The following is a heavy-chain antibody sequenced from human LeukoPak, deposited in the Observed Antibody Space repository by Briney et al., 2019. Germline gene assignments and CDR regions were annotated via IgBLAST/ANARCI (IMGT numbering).Heavy chain of an antibody. V-gene: IGHV3-48*04. Sequence: GGSLRLSCAASGSTFSSYSMNWVRQAPGKGLEWVSYISDSSYTIYYADSVKGRFTISRDNAKNSLYLQMNSLRAEDTAVYYCAKDWAIFGVVIMGFDYWGQGTLVTVSS. D-gene: IGHD3-3*01. J-gene: IGHJ4*02. CDR3: AKDWAIFGVVIMGFDY. CDR2: ISDSSYTI. CDR1: GSTFSSYS.